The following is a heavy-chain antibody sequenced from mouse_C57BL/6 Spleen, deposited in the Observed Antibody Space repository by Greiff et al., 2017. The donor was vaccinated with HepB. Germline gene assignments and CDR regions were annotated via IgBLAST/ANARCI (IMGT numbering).Heavy chain of an antibody. CDR2: IYPGDGDT. Sequence: QVQLQQSGAELVKPGASVKISCKASGYAFSSYWMNWVKQRPGKGLEWIGQIYPGDGDTNYNGKFKGKATLTADKSSSTAYMQLSSLTSEDSAVYFCALIYYDYVVFDYWGQGTTLTVSS. CDR1: GYAFSSYW. V-gene: IGHV1-80*01. J-gene: IGHJ2*01. CDR3: ALIYYDYVVFDY. D-gene: IGHD2-4*01.